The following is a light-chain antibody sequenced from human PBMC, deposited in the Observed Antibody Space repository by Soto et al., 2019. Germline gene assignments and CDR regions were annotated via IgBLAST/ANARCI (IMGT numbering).Light chain of an antibody. J-gene: IGKJ2*01. CDR2: GAS. Sequence: EIVMTQSPATLSVSPGERATLSCRASQSVSSNLAWYQQIPGQAPRLLIYGASTRATGIPARFSGSGFGTEFTLTISSLQSEDFAVYYCQDYSNGPLYTFGQGTKLEIK. CDR1: QSVSSN. V-gene: IGKV3-15*01. CDR3: QDYSNGPLYT.